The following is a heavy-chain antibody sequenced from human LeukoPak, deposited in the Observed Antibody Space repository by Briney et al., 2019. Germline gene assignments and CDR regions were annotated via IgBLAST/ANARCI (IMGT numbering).Heavy chain of an antibody. Sequence: SETLSLTCAVYGGSFSGYYWSWIRQPPGKGLEWIGYIYYSGSTYYNPSLKSRVTISVDTSKNQFSLKLSSVTAADTAVYYCARVPVDCSGGSCYGFDYWGQGTLVTVSS. CDR3: ARVPVDCSGGSCYGFDY. V-gene: IGHV4-30-4*01. CDR2: IYYSGST. D-gene: IGHD2-15*01. J-gene: IGHJ4*02. CDR1: GGSFSGYY.